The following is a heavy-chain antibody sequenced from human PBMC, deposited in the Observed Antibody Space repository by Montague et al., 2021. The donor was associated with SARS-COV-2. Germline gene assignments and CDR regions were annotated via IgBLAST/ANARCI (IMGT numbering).Heavy chain of an antibody. Sequence: SETLSLTCTVSGGSISSYYWSWIRQPPGKGLEWIGYIYYSGSTNYNPSLKSRVTISVDTSKNQFSLKLSSVTAADTAVYYCARYGSGKYHADYSGSYHLDYGGQGTLVTVSS. CDR2: IYYSGST. CDR1: GGSISSYY. J-gene: IGHJ4*02. CDR3: ARYGSGKYHADYSGSYHLDY. V-gene: IGHV4-59*01. D-gene: IGHD1-26*01.